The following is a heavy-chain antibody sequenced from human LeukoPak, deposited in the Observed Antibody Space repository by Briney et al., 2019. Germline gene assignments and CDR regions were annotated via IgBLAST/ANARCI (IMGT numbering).Heavy chain of an antibody. V-gene: IGHV3-48*04. J-gene: IGHJ4*02. D-gene: IGHD3-3*01. CDR2: ISSSSSTI. CDR3: ARDSGSPFGTIFGQTGDY. Sequence: PGGSLRLSCAASGFTFSSYSMNWVRQAPGKGLEWVSYISSSSSTIYYADSVKGRFTISRDNAKNSLYLQMNSLRAEDTVVYYCARDSGSPFGTIFGQTGDYWGQGTLVTVSS. CDR1: GFTFSSYS.